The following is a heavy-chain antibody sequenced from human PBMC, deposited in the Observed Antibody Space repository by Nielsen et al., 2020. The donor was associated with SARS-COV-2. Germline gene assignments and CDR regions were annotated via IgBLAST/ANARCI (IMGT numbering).Heavy chain of an antibody. CDR3: AREDSWELLRTYDALDI. V-gene: IGHV3-30-3*01. J-gene: IGHJ3*02. Sequence: GGSLRLSCAASGFPFSSFAMHWVRQAPGKGLEWVAVTSFDGSDEYSADSVKGRFTISRDNAKNTLYLQMTSLRTEDTAVYYCAREDSWELLRTYDALDIWGQGTMVSVSS. CDR2: TSFDGSDE. D-gene: IGHD1-26*01. CDR1: GFPFSSFA.